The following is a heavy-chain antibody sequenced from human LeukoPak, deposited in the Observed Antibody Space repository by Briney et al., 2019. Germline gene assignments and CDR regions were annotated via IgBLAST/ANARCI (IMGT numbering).Heavy chain of an antibody. D-gene: IGHD3-10*01. V-gene: IGHV3-23*01. CDR3: AKALDEDMVRGVIGAFDI. Sequence: GSLRLSCAASGFTFSSYAMSWVRQAPGKGLEWVSAISGSGGSTYYADSVKGRFTISRDNSKNTLYLQMNSLRAEDTAVYYCAKALDEDMVRGVIGAFDIWGQGTMVTVSS. CDR1: GFTFSSYA. J-gene: IGHJ3*02. CDR2: ISGSGGST.